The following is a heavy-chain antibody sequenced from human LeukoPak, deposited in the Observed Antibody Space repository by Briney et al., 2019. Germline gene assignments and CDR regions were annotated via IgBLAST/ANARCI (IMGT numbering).Heavy chain of an antibody. J-gene: IGHJ4*02. CDR1: GITFSMYA. V-gene: IGHV3-23*01. CDR3: AKGMVRDLYYFDY. Sequence: PGGSLRLSCAAPGITFSMYAMAWVRQAPGKGLEWVSAISGSGGSTYYADSVKGRFTISRDNSKNTLYLQMNSLRAEDTAAYYCAKGMVRDLYYFDYWGQGTLVTVSS. CDR2: ISGSGGST. D-gene: IGHD3-10*01.